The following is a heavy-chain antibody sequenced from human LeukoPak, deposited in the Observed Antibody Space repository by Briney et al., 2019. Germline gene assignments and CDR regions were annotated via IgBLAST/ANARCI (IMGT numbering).Heavy chain of an antibody. J-gene: IGHJ4*02. V-gene: IGHV1-8*01. CDR1: GYTFSSHD. CDR2: MNPNSGNT. Sequence: ASVKVSCKASGYTFSSHDINWVRQATGQGLEWMGWMNPNSGNTGYAPKFQGGVTMTRDTSITTAYMELSSLRSEDTAVYYCARGGNDCSTSSCYLNWGQGTLVTVSS. D-gene: IGHD2-2*01. CDR3: ARGGNDCSTSSCYLN.